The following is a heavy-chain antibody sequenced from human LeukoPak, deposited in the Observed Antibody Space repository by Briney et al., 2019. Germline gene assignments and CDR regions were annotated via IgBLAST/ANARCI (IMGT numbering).Heavy chain of an antibody. Sequence: PSETLSLTCTVSGGSIGSGPYYWSWICQTPGKGLEWIGTIYYTKNSYYNSSLKSRVTISIDTSKNQFSLKLNSVTAADTAIYYCARRDNSDSSGYFDHWGQGTLVTVSS. V-gene: IGHV4-39*01. CDR1: GGSIGSGPYY. J-gene: IGHJ4*02. CDR2: IYYTKNS. D-gene: IGHD3-22*01. CDR3: ARRDNSDSSGYFDH.